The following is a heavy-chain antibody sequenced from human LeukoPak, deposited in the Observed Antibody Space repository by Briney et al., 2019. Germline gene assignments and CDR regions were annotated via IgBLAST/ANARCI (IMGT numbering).Heavy chain of an antibody. CDR1: GYTFTSYD. V-gene: IGHV1-69*04. J-gene: IGHJ4*02. Sequence: SVKVSCKASGYTFTSYDINWVRQAPGQRLEWMGRIIPILGVTNYAQAFQGRVTITAGKSTDTAYMELSSLRSDDTAMYYCVRAKTVTSAFDYWGQGTLVTVSS. D-gene: IGHD4-17*01. CDR2: IIPILGVT. CDR3: VRAKTVTSAFDY.